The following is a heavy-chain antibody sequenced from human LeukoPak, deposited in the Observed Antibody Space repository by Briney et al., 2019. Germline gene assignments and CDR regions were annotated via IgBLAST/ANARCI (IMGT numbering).Heavy chain of an antibody. CDR2: INPSGGST. D-gene: IGHD3-22*01. CDR3: ARTYYYDSSGYYYDY. V-gene: IGHV1-46*01. Sequence: ASVKVSCKASGYTFTSYYTHWVRQAPGQGLEWMGIINPSGGSTSYAQKFQGRVTMTRDTSTSTVYMALSSLRSEDTAVYYCARTYYYDSSGYYYDYWGQGTLVTVSS. J-gene: IGHJ4*02. CDR1: GYTFTSYY.